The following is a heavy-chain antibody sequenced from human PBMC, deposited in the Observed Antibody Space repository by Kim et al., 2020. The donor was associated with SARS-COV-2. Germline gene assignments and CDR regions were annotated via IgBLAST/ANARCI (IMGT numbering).Heavy chain of an antibody. V-gene: IGHV3-53*01. CDR3: ARAPHYGSGSYPTASGAFDI. J-gene: IGHJ3*02. Sequence: RFTSSRDNSKNTLYLQMNSLRAEDTAVYYCARAPHYGSGSYPTASGAFDIWGQGTMVTVSS. D-gene: IGHD3-10*01.